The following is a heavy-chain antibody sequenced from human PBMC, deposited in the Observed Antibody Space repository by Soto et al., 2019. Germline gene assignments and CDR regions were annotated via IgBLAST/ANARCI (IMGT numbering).Heavy chain of an antibody. V-gene: IGHV1-69*13. CDR3: SFAPHWTDHMTGY. CDR2: IVPMNGSA. J-gene: IGHJ4*02. CDR1: GGMFYSSA. D-gene: IGHD3-9*01. Sequence: VKVSSKASGGMFYSSAINWVRQAPGQGLEWMGGIVPMNGSAKYAQEFLGRVTISADASATTAYVALSGLKSADTAVSFCSFAPHWTDHMTGYWGRGTQVTVSS.